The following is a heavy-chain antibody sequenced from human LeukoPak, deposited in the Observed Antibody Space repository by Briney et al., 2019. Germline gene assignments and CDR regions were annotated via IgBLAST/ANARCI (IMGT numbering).Heavy chain of an antibody. CDR3: ARDPLAASAPGYFDY. Sequence: ASVKVSCKASGGTFNNFGISWVRQAPGQGLEWMGVIIPILTTTHYAQKFKGRVTIIADESTSTASLELSSLTSEDTAVYYCARDPLAASAPGYFDYWGREPWSPSPQ. J-gene: IGHJ4*02. D-gene: IGHD6-13*01. CDR1: GGTFNNFG. CDR2: IIPILTTT. V-gene: IGHV1-69*13.